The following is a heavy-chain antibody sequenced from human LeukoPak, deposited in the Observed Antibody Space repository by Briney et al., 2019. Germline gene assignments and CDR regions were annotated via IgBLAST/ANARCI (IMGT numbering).Heavy chain of an antibody. CDR1: GFTFSSYG. Sequence: GRSLRLSCAASGFTFSSYGMHWVRQAPGKGLDWVAAIQSDGSYQYYGDSVKGRFTISRDSSKNTVSLQMNSLRVEDTAVYYCARRPSSYAHYYYYYMDVWGKGTTVTVSS. CDR3: ARRPSSYAHYYYYYMDV. CDR2: IQSDGSYQ. V-gene: IGHV3-30*03. J-gene: IGHJ6*03. D-gene: IGHD6-13*01.